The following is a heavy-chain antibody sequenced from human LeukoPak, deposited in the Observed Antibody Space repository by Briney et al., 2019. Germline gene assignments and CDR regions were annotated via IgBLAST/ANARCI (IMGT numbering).Heavy chain of an antibody. Sequence: SETLSLTCTVSGGSISSGDYYWSWIRQPPGKGLEWIGYIYYSGSTYYNPSLKSRVTISVDTSKNQFSLKLSSVSAADTAVYYCARVGLYDFWSGYYEDYWGQGTLVTVSS. CDR3: ARVGLYDFWSGYYEDY. CDR2: IYYSGST. D-gene: IGHD3-3*01. CDR1: GGSISSGDYY. J-gene: IGHJ4*02. V-gene: IGHV4-30-4*08.